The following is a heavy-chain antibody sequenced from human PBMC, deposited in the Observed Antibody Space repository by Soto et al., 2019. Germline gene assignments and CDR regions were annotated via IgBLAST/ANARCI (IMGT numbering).Heavy chain of an antibody. Sequence: GGSLRLSCAASGFTFSSYSMNWVRQAPGKGLEWVSYISSSSSTIYYADSVKGRFTISRDNAKNSLYLQMNSLRDEDTAVYYCARGLGEMDTAMAPGYYYYGMDVWGQGTTVTVSS. CDR3: ARGLGEMDTAMAPGYYYYGMDV. CDR1: GFTFSSYS. D-gene: IGHD5-18*01. CDR2: ISSSSSTI. V-gene: IGHV3-48*02. J-gene: IGHJ6*02.